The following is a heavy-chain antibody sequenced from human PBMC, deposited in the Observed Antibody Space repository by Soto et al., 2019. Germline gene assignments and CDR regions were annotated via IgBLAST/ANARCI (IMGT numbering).Heavy chain of an antibody. J-gene: IGHJ5*02. CDR2: IIPIFGTA. CDR3: AREEGVWLGEFRYNWLDP. CDR1: GGTFSSYA. Sequence: SVKVSCKASGGTFSSYAISWVRQAPGQGLEWMGGIIPIFGTANYAQKFQGRVTITADESTSTAYMELSSLRSEDTAVYYCAREEGVWLGEFRYNWLDPWGQGTLVTVSS. V-gene: IGHV1-69*13. D-gene: IGHD3-10*01.